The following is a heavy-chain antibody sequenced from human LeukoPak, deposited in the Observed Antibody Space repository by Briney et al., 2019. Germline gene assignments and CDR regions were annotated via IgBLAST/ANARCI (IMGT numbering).Heavy chain of an antibody. CDR1: GGSFSGYY. D-gene: IGHD3-10*01. CDR3: ARLQRLGWFGELHNWFDP. Sequence: SETLSLTCAVYGGSFSGYYWGWIRQPPGKGLEWIGEINHSGSTNYNPSLKSRVTISVDTSKNQFSLKLSSVTAADTAVYYCARLQRLGWFGELHNWFDPWGQGTLVTVSS. J-gene: IGHJ5*02. CDR2: INHSGST. V-gene: IGHV4-34*01.